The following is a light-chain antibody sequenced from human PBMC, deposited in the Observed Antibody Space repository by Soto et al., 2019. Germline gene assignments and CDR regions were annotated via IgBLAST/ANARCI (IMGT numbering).Light chain of an antibody. Sequence: VVMTQSPLSLPVTLGHPASISCRLSQSLPYRDGTPYLSWFQQRPGQSPRRLIYRVSNRDSGVPDRFSGSGSGTDFTLKISRVEAEDVGVYYCMQGTHWPLTFGGGTRVEIK. V-gene: IGKV2-30*01. CDR2: RVS. CDR1: QSLPYRDGTPY. CDR3: MQGTHWPLT. J-gene: IGKJ4*01.